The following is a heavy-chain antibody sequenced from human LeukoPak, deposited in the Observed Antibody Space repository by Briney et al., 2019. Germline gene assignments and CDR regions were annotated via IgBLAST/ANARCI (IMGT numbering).Heavy chain of an antibody. J-gene: IGHJ5*02. CDR1: GGTFSSYA. Sequence: GASVKVSCKASGGTFSSYAISWVRQAPGQGLEWMGGIIPIFGTANYAQKFRGRVTITADESTSTAYMELSSLRSEDTAVYYCARDDCSGGSCYPRDGNWFDPWGQGTLVTVSS. V-gene: IGHV1-69*13. D-gene: IGHD2-15*01. CDR2: IIPIFGTA. CDR3: ARDDCSGGSCYPRDGNWFDP.